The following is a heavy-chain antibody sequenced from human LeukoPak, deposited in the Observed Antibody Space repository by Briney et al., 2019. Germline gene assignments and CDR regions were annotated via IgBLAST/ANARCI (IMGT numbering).Heavy chain of an antibody. D-gene: IGHD1-26*01. CDR3: ARERVGASGGAFDF. CDR2: IYYSGGT. Sequence: PSETLSLTCTVSGGSISSSSYYWGWIRQPPGKGLEWIGYIYYSGGTNYNPSLKSRVTISVDTSKNQFSLKLTSVTAADTAVYYCARERVGASGGAFDFWGQGTMVTVSS. J-gene: IGHJ3*01. V-gene: IGHV4-61*01. CDR1: GGSISSSSYY.